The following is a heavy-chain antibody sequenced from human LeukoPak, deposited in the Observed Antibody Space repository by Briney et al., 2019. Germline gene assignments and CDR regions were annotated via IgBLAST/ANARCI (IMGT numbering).Heavy chain of an antibody. V-gene: IGHV1-2*02. CDR1: GYTFTGYY. CDR2: INPNSGGT. CDR3: ARVGPYYDFSRYYFDY. Sequence: ATVKVSCKASGYTFTGYYMHWVRQAPGQGLEWMGWINPNSGGTNYAQKFQGRVTMTRDTSISTAYMELSRLRSDDTAVYYCARVGPYYDFSRYYFDYWGQGTLVTVSS. J-gene: IGHJ4*02. D-gene: IGHD3-3*01.